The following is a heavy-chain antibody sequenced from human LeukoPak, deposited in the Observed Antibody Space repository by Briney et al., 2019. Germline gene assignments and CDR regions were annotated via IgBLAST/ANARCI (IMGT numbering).Heavy chain of an antibody. J-gene: IGHJ4*02. V-gene: IGHV1-3*01. CDR3: ARFINKQGIWFGESTDY. D-gene: IGHD3-10*01. CDR1: GYTFTSYA. Sequence: ASVTVSCTASGYTFTSYAMHWVRQAPGQRLEWMGWINAGNGNTKYSQKFQGRVTITRDTSASTAYMELSSLRSEDTAVYYCARFINKQGIWFGESTDYWSQGTLVTVSS. CDR2: INAGNGNT.